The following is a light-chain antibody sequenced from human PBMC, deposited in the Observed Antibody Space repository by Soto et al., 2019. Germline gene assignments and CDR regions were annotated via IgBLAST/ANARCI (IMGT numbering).Light chain of an antibody. CDR3: ISYTCTTTL. J-gene: IGLJ1*01. V-gene: IGLV2-14*01. CDR2: AVT. CDR1: SSDVGGYNY. Sequence: QSVLTQPASVSGSPGQSITISCTGTSSDVGGYNYVSWYQQHPGKAPKLMIYAVTDRPSGVSSRFSGSKSGNTASLTISGLQAEDEADYYCISYTCTTTLFGTATKVAVL.